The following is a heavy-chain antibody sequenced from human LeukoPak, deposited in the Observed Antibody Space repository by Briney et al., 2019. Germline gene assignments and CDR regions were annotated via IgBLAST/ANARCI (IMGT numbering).Heavy chain of an antibody. J-gene: IGHJ6*02. V-gene: IGHV4-59*01. CDR2: IYHSGST. CDR1: GDSIGSYF. CDR3: ARDNWNYGSSMDV. Sequence: SETLSLTCTVSGDSIGSYFWSWIRQSPGKGLEWIGHIYHSGSTNYNPSLKSRVTISVDTSKNQFSLKLSSVTAADTAVYHCARDNWNYGSSMDVWGQGTTVTVSS. D-gene: IGHD1-7*01.